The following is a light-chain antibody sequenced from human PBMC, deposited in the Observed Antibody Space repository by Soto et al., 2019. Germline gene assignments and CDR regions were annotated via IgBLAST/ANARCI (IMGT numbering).Light chain of an antibody. CDR2: KAS. J-gene: IGKJ4*01. CDR3: QQYNTYSG. Sequence: DIPMTQSPSTLSASVGDRVTITCRASQSISSWLAWYQQKPGKAPKLLIYKASSLESGVPSRFSGSGSGTEFTLTINSLQPDDFATFYCQQYNTYSGFGGGTKVEIK. CDR1: QSISSW. V-gene: IGKV1-5*03.